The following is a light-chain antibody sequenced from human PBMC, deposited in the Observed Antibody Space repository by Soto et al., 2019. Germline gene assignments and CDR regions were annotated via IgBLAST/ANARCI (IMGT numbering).Light chain of an antibody. CDR2: GAS. V-gene: IGKV3-15*01. J-gene: IGKJ2*01. CDR3: QQYHNWPPQYT. Sequence: EIVMTQSPATLSVSPGERATVSCRASQTINSNLAWYQQKPGQAPRLLIHGASTRATGDPARFSGSGSGTEFTLTISSLQSEDFAVYYCQQYHNWPPQYTFGQGTKLQI. CDR1: QTINSN.